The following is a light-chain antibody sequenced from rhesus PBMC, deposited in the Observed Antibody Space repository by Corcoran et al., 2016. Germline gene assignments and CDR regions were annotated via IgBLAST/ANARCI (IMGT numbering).Light chain of an antibody. J-gene: IGKJ1*01. CDR2: AAS. Sequence: DIQMTQSPSSLSASVGDRVTITCRASQGISTYLNWYQQKKGKTPKRLIFAASNLESGVPSRFSGSGSGTDFTLPISSLPAECFATYVCLQYNGDPPWTFGQGTKVGIK. CDR1: QGISTY. V-gene: IGKV1-43*02. CDR3: LQYNGDPPWT.